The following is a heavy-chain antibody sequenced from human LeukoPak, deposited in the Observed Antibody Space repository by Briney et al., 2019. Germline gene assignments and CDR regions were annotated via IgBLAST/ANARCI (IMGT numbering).Heavy chain of an antibody. CDR2: ISGSGGST. V-gene: IGHV3-23*01. Sequence: GGSLRLSCAASGFTFSSYAMSWVRQAPGKGLEWVSAISGSGGSTYYADSVKGRLTISRDNSKNTLYLQMNSLRAEDTAVYYCAKVPYSNYGYFDYWGQGTLVTVSS. CDR1: GFTFSSYA. J-gene: IGHJ4*02. CDR3: AKVPYSNYGYFDY. D-gene: IGHD4-11*01.